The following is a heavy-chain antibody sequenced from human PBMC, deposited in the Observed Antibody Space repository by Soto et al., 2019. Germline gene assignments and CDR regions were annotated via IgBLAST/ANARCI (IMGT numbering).Heavy chain of an antibody. V-gene: IGHV3-23*01. CDR1: GFTFSSYA. CDR2: ISGSGGST. J-gene: IGHJ6*02. CDR3: ARVYCSGGSCYSGLSFRDYYYYGMDV. D-gene: IGHD2-15*01. Sequence: GGSLRLSCAASGFTFSSYAMSWVRQAPGKGLEWVSAISGSGGSTYYADSVKGRFTISRDNSKNTLYLQMNSLRAEDTAVYYCARVYCSGGSCYSGLSFRDYYYYGMDVWGQGTTVTVSS.